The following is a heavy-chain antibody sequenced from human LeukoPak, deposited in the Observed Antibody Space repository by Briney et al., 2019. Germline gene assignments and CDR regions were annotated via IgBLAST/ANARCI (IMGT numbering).Heavy chain of an antibody. Sequence: SETLSLTCTVSGASFNSDDQYWNWIRQSPGKGLEWIGSVFYTGSTYYNPSLKSRVTISIDTSMNEFALSLSSVTAADTAVYYCARHVMGHCTAGSCPALHCWGQGTLVSVSS. D-gene: IGHD2-15*01. CDR3: ARHVMGHCTAGSCPALHC. J-gene: IGHJ4*02. V-gene: IGHV4-39*01. CDR1: GASFNSDDQY. CDR2: VFYTGST.